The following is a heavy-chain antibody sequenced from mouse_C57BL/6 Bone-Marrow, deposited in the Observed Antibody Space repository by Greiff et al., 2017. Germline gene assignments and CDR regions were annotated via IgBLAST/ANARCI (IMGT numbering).Heavy chain of an antibody. V-gene: IGHV1-72*01. CDR1: GYTFTSYW. J-gene: IGHJ1*03. Sequence: QVQLQQPGAELVKPGASVKLSCKASGYTFTSYWMHWVKQRPGRGLEWIGRIDPNSGGTKYNEKFKSKATLTVDKPSSTAYMQLSSLTSEYSAVYYCARERTYGSGIYWYFDVWGTGTTVTVSS. D-gene: IGHD1-1*01. CDR2: IDPNSGGT. CDR3: ARERTYGSGIYWYFDV.